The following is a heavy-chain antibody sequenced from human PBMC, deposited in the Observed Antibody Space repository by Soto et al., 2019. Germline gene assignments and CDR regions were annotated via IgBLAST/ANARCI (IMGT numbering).Heavy chain of an antibody. CDR2: ISGSGGST. CDR1: GFTFSSYA. CDR3: AKGSSSSWSFYYYYGMDV. Sequence: SGGSLRLSCAASGFTFSSYAMSWVRQAPGKGLEWVSAISGSGGSTYYADSVKGRFTISRDNSKNTLYLQMNSLRAEDTAVYYCAKGSSSSWSFYYYYGMDVWGKGTTVTVSS. V-gene: IGHV3-23*01. J-gene: IGHJ6*04. D-gene: IGHD6-13*01.